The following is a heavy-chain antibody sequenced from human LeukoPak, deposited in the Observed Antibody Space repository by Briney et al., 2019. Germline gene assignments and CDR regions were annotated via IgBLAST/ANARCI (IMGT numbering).Heavy chain of an antibody. D-gene: IGHD3-22*01. J-gene: IGHJ4*02. CDR3: ARGFNGITMMEHDY. CDR1: GYTFTGYY. V-gene: IGHV1-2*02. CDR2: INPNSGGT. Sequence: ASVKVSCKASGYTFTGYYMHWVRQAPGQGLEWMGWINPNSGGTNYAQKFQGRVTMTRDTSISTAYMELSRLRSDDTAVYYCARGFNGITMMEHDYWGQGTLVTVSS.